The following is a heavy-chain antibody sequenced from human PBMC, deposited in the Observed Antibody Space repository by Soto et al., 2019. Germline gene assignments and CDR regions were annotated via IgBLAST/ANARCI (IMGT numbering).Heavy chain of an antibody. J-gene: IGHJ4*02. V-gene: IGHV3-53*01. D-gene: IGHD3-22*01. Sequence: LRLSCAASGFTVSSNYMSWVRQAPGKGLEWVSVIYSGGSTYYADSVKGRFTISRDNSKNTLYLQMNSLRAEDTAVYYCAREEYYYDSSGPGPLDYWGQGTLVTVSS. CDR1: GFTVSSNY. CDR3: AREEYYYDSSGPGPLDY. CDR2: IYSGGST.